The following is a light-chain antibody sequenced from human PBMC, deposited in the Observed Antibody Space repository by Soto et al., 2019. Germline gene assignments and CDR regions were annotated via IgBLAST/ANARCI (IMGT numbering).Light chain of an antibody. CDR2: LAS. CDR1: EDISTS. Sequence: GDRVTITCRSSEDISTSLAWYQQKPGKAPKLLIYLASTLQSGVPARFSGSGSATEFTLSISSLQPDDFATYYCQQYGTSSRTFGQGTKVDI. J-gene: IGKJ1*01. V-gene: IGKV1-5*03. CDR3: QQYGTSSRT.